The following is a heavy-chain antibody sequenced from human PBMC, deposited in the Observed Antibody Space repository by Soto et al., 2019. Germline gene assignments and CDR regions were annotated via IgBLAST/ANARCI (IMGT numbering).Heavy chain of an antibody. V-gene: IGHV3-30*18. CDR1: GFTFSSYG. Sequence: QVQLVESGGGVVQPGRSLRLSCAASGFTFSSYGMHWVRQAPGKGLEWVAVISYDGSNKYYADSVKGRFTISRDNSKNTLYLQMNSQRAEDTAVYYCAKGMVCSGGSCYSTFDYYYYYMDVWGKGTTVTVSS. D-gene: IGHD2-15*01. CDR3: AKGMVCSGGSCYSTFDYYYYYMDV. CDR2: ISYDGSNK. J-gene: IGHJ6*03.